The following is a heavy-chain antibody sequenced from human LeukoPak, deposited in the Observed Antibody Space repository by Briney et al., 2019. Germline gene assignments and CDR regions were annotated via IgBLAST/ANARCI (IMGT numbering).Heavy chain of an antibody. CDR2: SSTDGSQK. V-gene: IGHV3-30*18. CDR1: GFTFSRYG. CDR3: AKVVVAGTHYFDY. D-gene: IGHD6-19*01. Sequence: GGSLRLSCAASGFTFSRYGMHWVRQAPGKGLEWVAVSSTDGSQKFYADSVKGRFTVSRDNSKNTLYLQMSSLTAEDTAVYYCAKVVVAGTHYFDYWGQGTLVTVSP. J-gene: IGHJ4*02.